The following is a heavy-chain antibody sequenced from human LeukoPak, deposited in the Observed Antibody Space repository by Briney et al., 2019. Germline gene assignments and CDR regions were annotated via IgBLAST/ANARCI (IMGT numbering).Heavy chain of an antibody. Sequence: ASVKVSCKASGYTFTSYAMQWVRQAPGQRLEWMGWINAGNGNTKYSQKFQGRVTITRDTSASTAYMELSSLRSEDTAVYYCARGARFLEWLLQFDYWGQGTLVTVSS. V-gene: IGHV1-3*01. J-gene: IGHJ4*02. CDR2: INAGNGNT. CDR1: GYTFTSYA. CDR3: ARGARFLEWLLQFDY. D-gene: IGHD3-3*01.